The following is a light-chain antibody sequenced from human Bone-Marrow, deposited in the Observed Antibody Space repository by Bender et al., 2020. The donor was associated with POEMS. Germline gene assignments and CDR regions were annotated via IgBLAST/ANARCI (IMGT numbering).Light chain of an antibody. Sequence: QSALAQPASVSGSPGQSITISCTRTSSDVGGLDYVSWYQQHPGKAPRLLIYGVTSRPSEVPDRFSGSKSGNTASLTVSELQAEDEADYYCSSFAGSNIVFGGGTKLTIL. J-gene: IGLJ2*01. V-gene: IGLV2-8*01. CDR1: SSDVGGLDY. CDR3: SSFAGSNIV. CDR2: GVT.